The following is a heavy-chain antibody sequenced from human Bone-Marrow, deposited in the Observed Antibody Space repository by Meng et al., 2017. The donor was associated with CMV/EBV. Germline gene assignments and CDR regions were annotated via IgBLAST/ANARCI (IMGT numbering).Heavy chain of an antibody. Sequence: GESLKISCAASGFTFSDYYMIWIRQAPGKGLEWVSYISSSGKIIYYADSVKGRFTISRDNAKNSLYLQMNSLRAEDTAVYYCASLLHYDFWSGPSDDDAFDIWGQGTMVTVSS. D-gene: IGHD3-3*01. V-gene: IGHV3-11*01. CDR1: GFTFSDYY. CDR2: ISSSGKII. J-gene: IGHJ3*02. CDR3: ASLLHYDFWSGPSDDDAFDI.